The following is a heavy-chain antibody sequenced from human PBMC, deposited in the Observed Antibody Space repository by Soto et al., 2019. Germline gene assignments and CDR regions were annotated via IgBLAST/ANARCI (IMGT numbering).Heavy chain of an antibody. CDR1: GYTLTELS. V-gene: IGHV1-69*06. Sequence: SVKVSCKVSGYTLTELSMHWVRQAPGKGLEWMGGIIPIFGTANYAQKFQGRVTITADKSTSTAYMELSSLRSEDTAVYYCARVGAAAGLPTYLRSAYYYYYYGMDVWGQGTTVTVS. D-gene: IGHD6-13*01. CDR3: ARVGAAAGLPTYLRSAYYYYYYGMDV. CDR2: IIPIFGTA. J-gene: IGHJ6*02.